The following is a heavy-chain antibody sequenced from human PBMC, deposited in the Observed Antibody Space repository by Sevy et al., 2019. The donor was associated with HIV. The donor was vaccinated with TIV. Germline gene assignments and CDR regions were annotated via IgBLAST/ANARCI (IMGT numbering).Heavy chain of an antibody. CDR1: GFTLDDYA. J-gene: IGHJ3*02. CDR3: VKGTMVTLMDLYDCFHI. D-gene: IGHD2-21*02. CDR2: VSWNSAYI. Sequence: GGSLRLSCTASGFTLDDYAMHWVRHTPRKGLEWVSSVSWNSAYIKYANSVKGRFTISRDNAKKSLYLQMSSLRVEDTALYYCVKGTMVTLMDLYDCFHIWGRGTMVTVSS. V-gene: IGHV3-9*01.